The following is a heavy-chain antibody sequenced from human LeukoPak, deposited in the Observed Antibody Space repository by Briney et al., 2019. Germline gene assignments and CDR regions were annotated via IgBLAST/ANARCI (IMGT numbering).Heavy chain of an antibody. CDR2: IYPGDSDT. Sequence: GYSLNIPWKGSGCRFTGYWIGWVRQMSGKGLEWMGIIYPGDSDTRYSPSFQGQVTISADKSISTAYLQWSSLKASDTAMYYCARRGYYYGMDVWGQGTTVTVSS. CDR3: ARRGYYYGMDV. J-gene: IGHJ6*02. V-gene: IGHV5-51*01. CDR1: GCRFTGYW.